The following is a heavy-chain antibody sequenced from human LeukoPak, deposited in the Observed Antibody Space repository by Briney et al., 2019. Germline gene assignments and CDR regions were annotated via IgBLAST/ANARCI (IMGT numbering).Heavy chain of an antibody. V-gene: IGHV3-21*01. CDR3: ANKPFSSGWNYYYYDGMDV. Sequence: PGGSLRLSCAASGFTFSSYSMNWVRQAPGKGLEWVSTFSSSSSYIYYADSVKGRFTISRDNAKNSLYLQMNSLRAEDRAVYYCANKPFSSGWNYYYYDGMDVWGQGITVTVSS. J-gene: IGHJ6*02. CDR1: GFTFSSYS. CDR2: FSSSSSYI. D-gene: IGHD6-19*01.